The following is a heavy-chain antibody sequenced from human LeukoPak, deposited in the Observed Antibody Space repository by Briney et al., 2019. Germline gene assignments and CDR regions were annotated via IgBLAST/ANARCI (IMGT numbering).Heavy chain of an antibody. CDR2: IRGSGDQT. Sequence: GVSVRLFCEASGFSLSAYAIIWVHQATGKGLEWVSAIRGSGDQTHYAESVKGRFTISRDNSKNTVFLQLSSLRAEDAAVYYCAKDPNGDYVGAFDTWGPGTMVTVSS. V-gene: IGHV3-23*01. J-gene: IGHJ3*02. CDR3: AKDPNGDYVGAFDT. CDR1: GFSLSAYA. D-gene: IGHD4-17*01.